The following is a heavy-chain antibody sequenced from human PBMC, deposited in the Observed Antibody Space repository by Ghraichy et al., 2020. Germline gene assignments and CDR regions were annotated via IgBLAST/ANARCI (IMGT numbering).Heavy chain of an antibody. CDR3: ARGPYYDFWSGYFFDY. CDR2: IKQDGSEK. J-gene: IGHJ4*02. Sequence: EGSLRLSCAASGFTFSSYWMSWVRQAPGKGLEWVNNIKQDGSEKYYVDSVKGRFTISRDNAKNSLYLQMNSLRAEDTAVYYCARGPYYDFWSGYFFDYWGQGTLVTVSS. V-gene: IGHV3-7*01. CDR1: GFTFSSYW. D-gene: IGHD3-3*01.